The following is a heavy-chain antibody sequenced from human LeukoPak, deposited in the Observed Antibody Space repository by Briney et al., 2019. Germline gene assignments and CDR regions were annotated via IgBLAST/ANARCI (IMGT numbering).Heavy chain of an antibody. J-gene: IGHJ4*02. CDR3: ARDYYGSGSQFDY. CDR2: ISNDGSHK. D-gene: IGHD3-10*01. Sequence: GRSLRLSCAASGFTLSSYAMHWVRQAPGKGLEWVAVISNDGSHKYYADSVRGRFTISRDNSKNTLYLQMNSLRAEDTAVYYCARDYYGSGSQFDYWGQGTLVTVSS. V-gene: IGHV3-30-3*01. CDR1: GFTLSSYA.